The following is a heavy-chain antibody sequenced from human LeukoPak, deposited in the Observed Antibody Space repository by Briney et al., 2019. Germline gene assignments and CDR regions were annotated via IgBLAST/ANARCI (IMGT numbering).Heavy chain of an antibody. CDR3: AKDGLWGSSSPSSDAFDI. V-gene: IGHV3-30*02. J-gene: IGHJ3*02. D-gene: IGHD6-6*01. CDR2: IRYDGSNK. CDR1: GFTFSSYG. Sequence: PGGSLRLSCAASGFTFSSYGMHWVRQAPGKGLEWVAFIRYDGSNKYYADSVKGRFTISRDNSKNTLYLQMNSLRAEDTAVYYCAKDGLWGSSSPSSDAFDIWGQGTMVTVSS.